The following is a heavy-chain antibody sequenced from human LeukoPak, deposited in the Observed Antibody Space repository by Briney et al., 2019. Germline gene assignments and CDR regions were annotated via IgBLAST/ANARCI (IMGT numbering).Heavy chain of an antibody. J-gene: IGHJ4*02. V-gene: IGHV4-59*12. CDR2: IYYSGST. CDR3: AREGIAAAGGDY. D-gene: IGHD6-13*01. Sequence: PSETLSLTCTVSGGSISSYYWSWIRQPPGKGLEWIGYIYYSGSTYYNPSLKSRVTISVDTSKNQFSLKLSSVTAADTAVYYCAREGIAAAGGDYWGQGTLVTVSS. CDR1: GGSISSYY.